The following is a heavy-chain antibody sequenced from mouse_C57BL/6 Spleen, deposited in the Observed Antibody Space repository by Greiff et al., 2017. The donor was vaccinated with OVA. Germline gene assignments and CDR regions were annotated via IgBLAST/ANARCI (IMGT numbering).Heavy chain of an antibody. V-gene: IGHV2-9*01. CDR2: IWGGGST. J-gene: IGHJ4*01. CDR3: AKQMGDGYYAMDY. CDR1: GFSLTSYG. D-gene: IGHD2-3*01. Sequence: QVQLQQSGPGLVAPSQCLSITCTVSGFSLTSYGVDWVRQPPGKGLEWLGVIWGGGSTNYNSAPMSRLSISKDNSKSQVFLKMNSLQTDDTAMYDSAKQMGDGYYAMDYWGQGTSVTVSS.